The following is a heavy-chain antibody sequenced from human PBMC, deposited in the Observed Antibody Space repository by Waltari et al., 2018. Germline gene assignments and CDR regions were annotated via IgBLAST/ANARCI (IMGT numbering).Heavy chain of an antibody. CDR2: IHLKSGGT. V-gene: IGHV1-2*02. D-gene: IGHD3-16*01. CDR1: GYTFTDYY. CDR3: ARPYREGRPVYYFDY. Sequence: QVQLVQSGAEVKKPGASVKVSCKASGYTFTDYYIYWVRQAPGQGLECLGWIHLKSGGTYSAQKFQGRVSMTRDTSINTAYMDLSSLRSDDTAIYYCARPYREGRPVYYFDY. J-gene: IGHJ4*01.